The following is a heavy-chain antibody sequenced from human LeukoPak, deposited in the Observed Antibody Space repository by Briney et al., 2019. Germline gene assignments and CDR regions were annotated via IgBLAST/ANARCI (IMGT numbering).Heavy chain of an antibody. D-gene: IGHD3-22*01. Sequence: GESLKISCKGSGYSFTSYWIGWVRQMPGKGLELMGIIYPGDPDTRYSPSFQGQVTISADKSISTAYLQWSSLKASDTAMYYCASRGGYYDSSGYPPWYFDLWGRGTLVTVSS. CDR2: IYPGDPDT. CDR3: ASRGGYYDSSGYPPWYFDL. CDR1: GYSFTSYW. J-gene: IGHJ2*01. V-gene: IGHV5-51*01.